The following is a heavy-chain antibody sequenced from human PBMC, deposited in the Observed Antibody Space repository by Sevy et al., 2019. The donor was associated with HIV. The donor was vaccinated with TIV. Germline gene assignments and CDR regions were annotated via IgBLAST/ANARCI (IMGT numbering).Heavy chain of an antibody. Sequence: GGSLRLSCAASGFTFSNYAIHWVRQAPGKGLEWVTLISYDGINKYYAESVKGRFTISRDNSKNTLDLQMNSLGAEDTAVYYCARDVQFSPYRDGEGVDYWGQGTLVTVSS. V-gene: IGHV3-30-3*01. CDR1: GFTFSNYA. J-gene: IGHJ4*02. CDR3: ARDVQFSPYRDGEGVDY. D-gene: IGHD5-18*01. CDR2: ISYDGINK.